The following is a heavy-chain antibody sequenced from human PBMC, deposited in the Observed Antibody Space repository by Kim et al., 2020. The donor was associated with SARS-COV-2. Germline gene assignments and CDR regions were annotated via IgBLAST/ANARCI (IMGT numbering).Heavy chain of an antibody. V-gene: IGHV4-59*01. CDR3: ARTSRDYGDYVGAFDM. CDR2: IYYSGST. D-gene: IGHD4-17*01. J-gene: IGHJ3*02. Sequence: SETLSLTCTVSGGSISSYYWSWIRQPPGKGLEWIGYIYYSGSTNYNPSLMSRVTISIDATKNQFSLKMSSVTAADTAVYFCARTSRDYGDYVGAFDMWGQGTVVTVSS. CDR1: GGSISSYY.